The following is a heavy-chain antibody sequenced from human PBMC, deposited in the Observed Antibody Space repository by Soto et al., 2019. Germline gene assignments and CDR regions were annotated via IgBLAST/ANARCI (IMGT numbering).Heavy chain of an antibody. CDR3: ARFEGGWFDP. CDR2: IYHSGST. J-gene: IGHJ5*02. CDR1: GGSISSYD. D-gene: IGHD3-16*01. V-gene: IGHV4-59*12. Sequence: SETLSLTCTVSGGSISSYDWSWIRQPPGKGLEWIGYIYHSGSTNYNPSLKSRVTISVDRSKNQFSLKLSSVTAADTAVYYCARFEGGWFDPWGQGTLVTVSS.